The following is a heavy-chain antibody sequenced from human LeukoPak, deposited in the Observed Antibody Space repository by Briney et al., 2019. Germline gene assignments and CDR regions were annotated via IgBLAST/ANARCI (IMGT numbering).Heavy chain of an antibody. Sequence: PSQTLSLTCTVSGGSISSGDYCWSWIRQPPGKGLEWIGYIYYSGSTYYNPSLKSRVTISVDTSKNQFSLKLSSVTAADTAVYYCARGRFLEWSPLDYWGQGTLVTVSS. CDR1: GGSISSGDYC. J-gene: IGHJ4*02. CDR2: IYYSGST. V-gene: IGHV4-30-4*08. D-gene: IGHD3-3*01. CDR3: ARGRFLEWSPLDY.